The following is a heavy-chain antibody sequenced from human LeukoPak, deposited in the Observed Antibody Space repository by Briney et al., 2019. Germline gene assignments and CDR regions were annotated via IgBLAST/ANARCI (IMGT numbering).Heavy chain of an antibody. CDR1: GGSISSSNW. CDR2: IYHSGST. Sequence: SETLSLTCAVSGGSISSSNWWSWVRQPPGKGLEWIGEIYHSGSTNYNPSLKSRVTISVDKSKNQFSLKLRSVTAADTAVYYCAGGWYYDSSGSQADYYFDYWGQGTLVTVSS. CDR3: AGGWYYDSSGSQADYYFDY. V-gene: IGHV4-4*02. D-gene: IGHD3-22*01. J-gene: IGHJ4*02.